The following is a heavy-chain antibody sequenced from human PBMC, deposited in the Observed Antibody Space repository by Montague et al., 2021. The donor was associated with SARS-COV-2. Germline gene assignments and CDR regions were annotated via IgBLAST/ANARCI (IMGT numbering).Heavy chain of an antibody. Sequence: SLRLSCAASGFTFSSYGMHWVRQAPGKGLEWVSVIWYDGSNKYYAASVKGRFTISRDTSNNTLYLLMNSLTAEDTALYYCASECSGYSCGWYGYYYYGMDAWGQGTRVTVSS. CDR3: ASECSGYSCGWYGYYYYGMDA. V-gene: IGHV3-33*01. D-gene: IGHD6-19*01. CDR2: IWYDGSNK. J-gene: IGHJ6*02. CDR1: GFTFSSYG.